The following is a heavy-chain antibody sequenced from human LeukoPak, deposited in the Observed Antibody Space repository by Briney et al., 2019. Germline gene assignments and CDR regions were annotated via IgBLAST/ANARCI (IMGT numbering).Heavy chain of an antibody. CDR3: AKDCYSNSGNWFDP. D-gene: IGHD4-11*01. V-gene: IGHV4-39*07. CDR1: GGSISSSSYY. J-gene: IGHJ5*02. CDR2: IYYSGST. Sequence: PSETLSLTCTVSGGSISSSSYYWGWIRQPPGKGLEWIGSIYYSGSTYYNPSLKSRVTISVDTSKNQFSLKLSSVTAADTAVYYCAKDCYSNSGNWFDPWGQGTLVTVSS.